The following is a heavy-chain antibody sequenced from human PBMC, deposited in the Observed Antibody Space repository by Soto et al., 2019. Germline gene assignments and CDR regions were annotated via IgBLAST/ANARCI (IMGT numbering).Heavy chain of an antibody. D-gene: IGHD3-10*01. J-gene: IGHJ6*02. V-gene: IGHV3-48*02. CDR2: ISSSSSTI. Sequence: GESLKISCAASGFTFSSYSMNWVRQAPGKGLEWVSYISSSSSTIYYADSVKGRFTISRDNAKNSLYLQMNSLRDEDTAVYYCAREARLLLWFGEAIYGMDVWGQGTTVTVSS. CDR1: GFTFSSYS. CDR3: AREARLLLWFGEAIYGMDV.